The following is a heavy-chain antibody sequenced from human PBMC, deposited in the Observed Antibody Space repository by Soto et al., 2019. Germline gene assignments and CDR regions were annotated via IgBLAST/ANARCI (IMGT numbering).Heavy chain of an antibody. D-gene: IGHD6-19*01. CDR3: ARPYSSGLGLGY. J-gene: IGHJ4*02. CDR1: GGSISSGGYY. CDR2: IFHSGTT. V-gene: IGHV4-31*03. Sequence: QVQLQESGPGLVKPSQTLSLTCTVSGGSISSGGYYWSWIRQNPGKGLEWIGYIFHSGTTDYNPSLKSRVTILVDTSKNQFFLKLSSVTAADTAVYYCARPYSSGLGLGYWGQGTLVTVSS.